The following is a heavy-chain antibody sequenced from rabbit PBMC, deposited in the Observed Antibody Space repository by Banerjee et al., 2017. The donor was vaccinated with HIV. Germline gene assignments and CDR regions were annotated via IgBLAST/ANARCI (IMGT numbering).Heavy chain of an antibody. J-gene: IGHJ4*01. D-gene: IGHD4-1*01. CDR1: GFDFSSNT. Sequence: QEQLVESGGGLVQPEGSLTLTCKASGFDFSSNTMCWVRQAPGKRPEWIACIYTGGGSTDYASWARGRFTISKTSSTTVTLQMTSLTAADTATYFCARDLAGVIGWNFKLWGQGTLVTVS. V-gene: IGHV1S47*01. CDR2: IYTGGGST. CDR3: ARDLAGVIGWNFKL.